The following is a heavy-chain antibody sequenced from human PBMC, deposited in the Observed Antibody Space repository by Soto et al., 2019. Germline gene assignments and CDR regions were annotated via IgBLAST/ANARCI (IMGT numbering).Heavy chain of an antibody. Sequence: QITLKESGLALVKPTQTLTLTCTFSGCSLSTSAEGVGWIRQPPGKALEWLALIYWDGDERYSPSLKSRLTITKDTSKNQVVLTMTNMDPADTATYSCAHGSCTSADCYPNPYLDYWGQGILVTVSS. D-gene: IGHD2-2*01. CDR1: GCSLSTSAEG. CDR3: AHGSCTSADCYPNPYLDY. J-gene: IGHJ4*02. CDR2: IYWDGDE. V-gene: IGHV2-5*02.